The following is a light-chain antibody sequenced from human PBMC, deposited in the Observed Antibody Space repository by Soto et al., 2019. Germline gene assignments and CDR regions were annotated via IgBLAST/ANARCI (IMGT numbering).Light chain of an antibody. V-gene: IGKV1-27*01. Sequence: DIQMTQSPSSLSASVGDRVTITCRASHYISNYLAWCQQRPGRVPKLLIYAASTLQSGVPSRFSGSGSGTDFTLTISSLLPEDVATYYCQNLDSAAFTFGPGTKVDIK. CDR3: QNLDSAAFT. CDR2: AAS. J-gene: IGKJ3*01. CDR1: HYISNY.